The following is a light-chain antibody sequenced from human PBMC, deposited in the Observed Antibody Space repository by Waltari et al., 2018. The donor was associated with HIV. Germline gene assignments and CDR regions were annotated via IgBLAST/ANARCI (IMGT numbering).Light chain of an antibody. CDR2: RDY. CDR3: VAWDDSLSGYV. Sequence: QSVLTQPPSASGTLGQRVTISCPGSNSNVGSKPVYWFQQVPGTAPKLLNYRDYQRRSGIPDRFSGSKSGASASLTISGLRSEDEADYYCVAWDDSLSGYVFGTGTKVSVL. CDR1: NSNVGSKP. V-gene: IGLV1-47*01. J-gene: IGLJ1*01.